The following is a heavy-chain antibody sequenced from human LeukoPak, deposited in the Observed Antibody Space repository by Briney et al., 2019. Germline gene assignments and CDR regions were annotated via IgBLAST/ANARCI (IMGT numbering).Heavy chain of an antibody. D-gene: IGHD1-14*01. CDR3: ARSAGFHDY. V-gene: IGHV1-2*02. Sequence: VASVKVSCKASGYTFSSYDINWVRQAPGQGLEWMGWINPNSGGTNYAQKFQGRVTMTRDTSISTAYMELSRLRSDDTAVYYCARSAGFHDYWGQGTLVTVSS. CDR2: INPNSGGT. J-gene: IGHJ4*02. CDR1: GYTFSSYD.